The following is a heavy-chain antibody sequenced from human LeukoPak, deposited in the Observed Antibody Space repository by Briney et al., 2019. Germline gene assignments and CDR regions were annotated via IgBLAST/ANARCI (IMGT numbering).Heavy chain of an antibody. CDR1: GGSVSSGSYY. J-gene: IGHJ4*02. V-gene: IGHV4-61*01. Sequence: SETLSLTCTVSGGSVSSGSYYWSWIRQPPGKGLEWIGYIYYSGSTNYNPSLKSRVTISVDTSKNQFSLKLSSVTAADTAVYYCARGRGRDWGQGTLVTVSS. CDR3: ARGRGRD. D-gene: IGHD5-12*01. CDR2: IYYSGST.